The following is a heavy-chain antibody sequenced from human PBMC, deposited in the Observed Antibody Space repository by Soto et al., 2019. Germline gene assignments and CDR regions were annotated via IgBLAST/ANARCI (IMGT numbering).Heavy chain of an antibody. V-gene: IGHV1-69*13. CDR3: ASDGYNLNAFDI. CDR2: IIPIFGTA. Sequence: WASVKVSCKASGGTFSSYAISWVRQAPGQGLEWMGGIIPIFGTANYAQKFQGRVTITADESTSTAYMELSSLRSEDTAVYYCASDGYNLNAFDIWGQGTMVTVS. D-gene: IGHD5-12*01. J-gene: IGHJ3*02. CDR1: GGTFSSYA.